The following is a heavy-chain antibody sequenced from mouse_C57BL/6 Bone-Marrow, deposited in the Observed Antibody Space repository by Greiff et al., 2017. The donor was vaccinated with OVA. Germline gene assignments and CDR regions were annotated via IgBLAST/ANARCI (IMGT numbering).Heavy chain of an antibody. V-gene: IGHV14-4*01. CDR1: GFNIKDDY. J-gene: IGHJ3*01. CDR2: IDPENGDT. D-gene: IGHD3-2*02. Sequence: EVKLVESGAELVRPGASVKLSCTASGFNIKDDYMHWVKQRPEQGLEWIGWIDPENGDTEYASKFQGKATITADTSSNTAYLQLSSLTSEDTAVYYCTTGGTAQVPWFGCWGQGTLVTVSA. CDR3: TTGGTAQVPWFGC.